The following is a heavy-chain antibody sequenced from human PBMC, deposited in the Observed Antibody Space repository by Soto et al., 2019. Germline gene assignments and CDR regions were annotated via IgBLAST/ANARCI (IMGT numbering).Heavy chain of an antibody. CDR2: ISYDGRNK. CDR1: DFSFRNYG. Sequence: PGGSLRLSCVASDFSFRNYGMHWVRQAPGKGLEWVADISYDGRNKYYADSVKGRFTISRDNAKNTLYLQMNSLRAEDTAVYYCAGGDYPTYYYYGMDVWGQGTTVTVSS. CDR3: AGGDYPTYYYYGMDV. J-gene: IGHJ6*02. D-gene: IGHD4-17*01. V-gene: IGHV3-30*03.